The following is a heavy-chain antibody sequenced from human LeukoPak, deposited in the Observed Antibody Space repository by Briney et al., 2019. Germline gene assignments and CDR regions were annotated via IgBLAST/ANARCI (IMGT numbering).Heavy chain of an antibody. CDR1: GGSISSYY. V-gene: IGHV4-59*01. Sequence: SSETLSLTCTVSGGSISSYYWSWIRQPPGKGLEWIGYIYYSGSTNYNPSLKSRVTISVDTSKNQFSLKLSSVTAADTAVYYCAREASTGYGMDVWGQGTTVTVSS. J-gene: IGHJ6*02. CDR2: IYYSGST. CDR3: AREASTGYGMDV.